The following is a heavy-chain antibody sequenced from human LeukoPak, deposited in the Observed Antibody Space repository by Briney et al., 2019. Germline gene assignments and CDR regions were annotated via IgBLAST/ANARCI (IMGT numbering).Heavy chain of an antibody. CDR3: ARDFRSRLAGTNHAEYFQH. CDR2: INPSGGST. V-gene: IGHV1-46*01. D-gene: IGHD3-10*01. J-gene: IGHJ1*01. Sequence: ASVKVSCKASGGTFSSYAISWVRQAPGQGLEWMAIINPSGGSTSYAQKFQGRVTMTRDTSTSTVYMELSSLRSEDTAVYYCARDFRSRLAGTNHAEYFQHWGQGTLVTVSS. CDR1: GGTFSSYA.